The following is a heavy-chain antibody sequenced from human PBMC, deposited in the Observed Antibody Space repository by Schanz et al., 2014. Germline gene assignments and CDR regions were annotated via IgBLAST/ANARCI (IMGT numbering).Heavy chain of an antibody. CDR3: VRDTDYHFDY. Sequence: EVQLLESGGGLVQPGGSLRLTCASSGFTFRSYGMGWVRQAPGKGLEWVSRTSHDGSFTTFADSVKGRFTISRDNAKNALYLQMNSLRAEDTAVYYCVRDTDYHFDYWGQGTLVTVSS. D-gene: IGHD4-17*01. CDR2: TSHDGSFT. J-gene: IGHJ4*02. V-gene: IGHV3-74*01. CDR1: GFTFRSYG.